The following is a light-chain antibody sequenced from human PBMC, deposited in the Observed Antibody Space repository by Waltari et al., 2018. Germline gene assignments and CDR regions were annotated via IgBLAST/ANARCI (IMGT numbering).Light chain of an antibody. V-gene: IGKV3-11*01. CDR1: QGISSF. CDR2: DAS. CDR3: QQRTNWPS. Sequence: IVLTQSPATLSLSPGERATLSCRASQGISSFLAWYQQKPGQAPRLLVYDASNRATGIPARFSGSGSGADFTLTISSLEREDFAVYYCQQRTNWPSFGGGTRVELK. J-gene: IGKJ4*01.